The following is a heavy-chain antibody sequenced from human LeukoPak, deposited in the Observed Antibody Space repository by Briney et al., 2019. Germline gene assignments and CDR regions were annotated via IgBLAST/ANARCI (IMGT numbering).Heavy chain of an antibody. Sequence: GGSLRPSCAASGFTFSTYAMHWVRQAPGKGLGWVAVIWYDASIKDYADSVKGRFTISRDNSKNMLYLQMNSLRAGVTAVYYCAKDINLLTWGQGTLVTVSS. CDR2: IWYDASIK. J-gene: IGHJ4*02. CDR3: AKDINLLT. V-gene: IGHV3-33*06. CDR1: GFTFSTYA.